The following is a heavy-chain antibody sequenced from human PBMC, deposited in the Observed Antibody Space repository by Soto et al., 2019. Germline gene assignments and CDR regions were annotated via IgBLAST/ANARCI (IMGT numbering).Heavy chain of an antibody. J-gene: IGHJ4*02. V-gene: IGHV3-9*01. Sequence: GGSLRLSCAASGFTFDNYAMHWVRQAPGKGLEWVSGITWDNGSIGYADSVRGRFTISRDNARKSLYLRMSSLRPEDTALYYCAKDADYDFDYWGQGTLVTVSS. D-gene: IGHD3-16*01. CDR1: GFTFDNYA. CDR3: AKDADYDFDY. CDR2: ITWDNGSI.